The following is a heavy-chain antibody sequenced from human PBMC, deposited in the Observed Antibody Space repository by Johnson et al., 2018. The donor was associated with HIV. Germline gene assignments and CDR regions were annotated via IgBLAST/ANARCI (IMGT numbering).Heavy chain of an antibody. Sequence: VQLVESGGGLVQPGGSLRLSCAASGFTFSNYWMNWVRQAPGKGLEWVANIKQDGSEKYYVDSVKGRFTISRDNAKNSLYLQMNSLRAEDTAMYYCAKGQSSGYPKDAFDIWGQGTMVTVSS. CDR2: IKQDGSEK. D-gene: IGHD3-22*01. V-gene: IGHV3-7*02. CDR3: AKGQSSGYPKDAFDI. CDR1: GFTFSNYW. J-gene: IGHJ3*02.